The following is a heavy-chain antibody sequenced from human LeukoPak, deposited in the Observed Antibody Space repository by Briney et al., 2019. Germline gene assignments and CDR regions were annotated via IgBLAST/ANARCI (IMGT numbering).Heavy chain of an antibody. Sequence: GGSLRLSCAASGFTFSNYGMHWVRQAPGKGLEWVANIRHDGSEKNYVDSVKGRFTISRDNAKNSLYLQMNSLKAEDTAVYYCATYGYLGTMDVWGQGTTVTVSS. CDR1: GFTFSNYG. CDR2: IRHDGSEK. CDR3: ATYGYLGTMDV. J-gene: IGHJ6*02. D-gene: IGHD2-2*03. V-gene: IGHV3-7*01.